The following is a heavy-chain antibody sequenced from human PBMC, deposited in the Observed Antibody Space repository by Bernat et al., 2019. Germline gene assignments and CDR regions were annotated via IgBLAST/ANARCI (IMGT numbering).Heavy chain of an antibody. Sequence: QVQLQQWGAGLLKPSETLSLTCAVYGGSFSGYYWSWIRQPPGKGLEWIGEINHSGSTNYNPSLKSRVTISVDTSKNQFSLKLSSVTAADTAVYYCARGGYDYIWGSYRYYYYYMDVWGKGTTVTVSS. J-gene: IGHJ6*03. V-gene: IGHV4-34*01. CDR1: GGSFSGYY. D-gene: IGHD3-16*02. CDR3: ARGGYDYIWGSYRYYYYYMDV. CDR2: INHSGST.